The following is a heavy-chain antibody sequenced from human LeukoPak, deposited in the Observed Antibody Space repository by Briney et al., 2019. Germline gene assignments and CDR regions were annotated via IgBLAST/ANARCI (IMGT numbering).Heavy chain of an antibody. V-gene: IGHV4-30-4*01. CDR3: AREVSRWPYYFDY. CDR2: IYYSGST. J-gene: IGHJ4*02. Sequence: SEILSLTCTVSGGSISSGDYYWSWIRQPPGKGLEWIGYIYYSGSTYYNPSLKSRVTISVDTSKNQFSLKLSSVTAADTAVYYCAREVSRWPYYFDYWGQGTLVTVSS. D-gene: IGHD4-23*01. CDR1: GGSISSGDYY.